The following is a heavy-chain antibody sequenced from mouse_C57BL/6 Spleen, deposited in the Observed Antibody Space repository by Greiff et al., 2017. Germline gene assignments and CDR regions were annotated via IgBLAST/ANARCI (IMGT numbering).Heavy chain of an antibody. J-gene: IGHJ2*01. CDR1: GYTFTSYW. D-gene: IGHD1-1*01. CDR3: ARLDYYGSSLDY. CDR2: IAPNSGGT. Sequence: QVQLQQPGAELVRPGASVKLSCKASGYTFTSYWMHWVKQRPGRGLAWIGRIAPNSGGTKYNEKFKSKATLTVDNPSSTAYMQLSSLPSEDSAVYYCARLDYYGSSLDYWGQGTTLTVSS. V-gene: IGHV1-72*01.